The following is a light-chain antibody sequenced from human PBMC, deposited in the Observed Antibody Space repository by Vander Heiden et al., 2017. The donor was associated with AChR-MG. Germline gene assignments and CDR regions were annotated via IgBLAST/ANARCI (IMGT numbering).Light chain of an antibody. CDR3: QQDNTLRT. CDR2: RTS. Sequence: EIVMTQSPATLSVSPGERVTLPCRASQSVGSDLAWYQQKAGQAPRLLIYRTSTRANDVSDRFSGSGSGTEFTLIISSRQSEDFAVYYWQQDNTLRTFGQGTKVEIK. J-gene: IGKJ1*01. CDR1: QSVGSD. V-gene: IGKV3-15*01.